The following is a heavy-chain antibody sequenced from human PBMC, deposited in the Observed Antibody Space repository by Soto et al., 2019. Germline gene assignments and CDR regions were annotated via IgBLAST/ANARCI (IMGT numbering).Heavy chain of an antibody. CDR1: GGTFSSYA. Sequence: GASVKVSCKASGGTFSSYAISWVRQAPGQGLEWMGGIIPIFGTANYAQKFQGRVTITADESTSTAYMELSSLRSEDTAVYYCARASLDTAMVGALDIWGQGTMVTVSS. J-gene: IGHJ3*02. CDR2: IIPIFGTA. V-gene: IGHV1-69*13. D-gene: IGHD5-18*01. CDR3: ARASLDTAMVGALDI.